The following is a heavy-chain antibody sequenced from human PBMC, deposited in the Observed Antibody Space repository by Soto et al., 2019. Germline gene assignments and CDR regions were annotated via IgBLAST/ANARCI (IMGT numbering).Heavy chain of an antibody. V-gene: IGHV1-69*12. D-gene: IGHD4-17*01. CDR2: IIPFFGTA. CDR3: ARGDAIKIVVTTYYAMDV. CDR1: GGSLSNYG. J-gene: IGHJ6*02. Sequence: QVQLVQPGAEVRKPGSSVKVSCKASGGSLSNYGISWVRQAPGQGLEWMGGIIPFFGTANYAQKFQGRVTITADESTNIVYMDVTSLRSEDTAVYYCARGDAIKIVVTTYYAMDVWGQGTSVTVSS.